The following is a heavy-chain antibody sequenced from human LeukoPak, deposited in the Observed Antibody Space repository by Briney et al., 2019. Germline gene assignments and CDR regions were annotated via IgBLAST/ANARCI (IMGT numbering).Heavy chain of an antibody. V-gene: IGHV3-21*04. CDR3: ASLYYDRPGTGFDY. CDR1: GFTFSSYS. J-gene: IGHJ4*02. CDR2: ISSSSSYI. D-gene: IGHD3-22*01. Sequence: GGSLRLSCAASGFTFSSYSMNWVRQAPGKGLEWVSSISSSSSYIYYADSVKGRFTISRDNAKNSLYLQMNSLRAEDTAVYYCASLYYDRPGTGFDYWGQGTLVTVSS.